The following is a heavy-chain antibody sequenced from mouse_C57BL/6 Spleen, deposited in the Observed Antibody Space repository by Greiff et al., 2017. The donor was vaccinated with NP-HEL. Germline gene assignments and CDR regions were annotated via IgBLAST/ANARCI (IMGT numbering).Heavy chain of an antibody. CDR2: ISDGGSYT. CDR1: GFTFSSYA. Sequence: EVQLVESGGGLVKPGGSLKLSCAASGFTFSSYAMSWVRQTPEKRLEWVATISDGGSYTYYPDNVKGRFTISRDNAKNNLYLQMSHLKSEDTAMYYCARDRGDGYYVPFDYWGQGTTLTVSS. D-gene: IGHD2-3*01. J-gene: IGHJ2*01. CDR3: ARDRGDGYYVPFDY. V-gene: IGHV5-4*01.